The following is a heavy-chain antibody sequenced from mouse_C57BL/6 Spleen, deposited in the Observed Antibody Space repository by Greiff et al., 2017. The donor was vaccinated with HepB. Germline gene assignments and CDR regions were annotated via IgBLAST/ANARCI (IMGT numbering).Heavy chain of an antibody. Sequence: VQLQQSGAELVRPGASVKLSCTASGFNIKDDYMHWVKQRPEQGLEWIGWIDPENGDTEYASKFQGKATITADTPSNTAYLQLSSLTSEDTAVYYCTIITTVYYYAMDYWGQGTSVTVSS. CDR1: GFNIKDDY. V-gene: IGHV14-4*01. D-gene: IGHD1-1*01. CDR2: IDPENGDT. CDR3: TIITTVYYYAMDY. J-gene: IGHJ4*01.